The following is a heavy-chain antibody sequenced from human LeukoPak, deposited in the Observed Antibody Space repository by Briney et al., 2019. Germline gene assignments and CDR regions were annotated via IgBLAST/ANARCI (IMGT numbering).Heavy chain of an antibody. V-gene: IGHV1-69*06. CDR3: ARDGGYSSSWYGY. Sequence: SVKVSCKASGGTFSSYAISWVRQAPRQGLEWMGGIIPIFGTANYAQKFQGRATITADKSTSTAYMELSSLRSEDTAVYYCARDGGYSSSWYGYWGQGTLVTVSS. D-gene: IGHD6-13*01. CDR2: IIPIFGTA. CDR1: GGTFSSYA. J-gene: IGHJ4*02.